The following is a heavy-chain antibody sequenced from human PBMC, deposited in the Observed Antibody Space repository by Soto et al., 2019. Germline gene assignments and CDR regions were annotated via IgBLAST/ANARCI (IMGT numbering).Heavy chain of an antibody. V-gene: IGHV1-2*04. CDR2: INPKTGGK. CDR3: ARDPESPQGNHGLDV. Sequence: QVQLVQSGAEVKKPGASVKVSCKASGYTFSDYYMHWVRHAPGQGLEWMGWINPKTGGKNYAQKFHDCVTMTRDTSISTAYMELNRLTSDATAVYYCARDPESPQGNHGLDVWGQGTTVTVSS. J-gene: IGHJ6*02. CDR1: GYTFSDYY. D-gene: IGHD4-4*01.